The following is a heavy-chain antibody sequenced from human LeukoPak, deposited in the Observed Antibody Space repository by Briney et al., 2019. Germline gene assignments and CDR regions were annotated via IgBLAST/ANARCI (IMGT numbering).Heavy chain of an antibody. CDR1: GFTFSSYG. Sequence: GGSLRLSCAASGFTFSSYGMHWVRQAPGKGLEWVAVIWYDGSNKYYADSVKGRFTISRDDSKNTLYLQMNSLRAEDTAVYYCAREGVAAAGYYYGMDVWGKGTTVTVSS. D-gene: IGHD6-13*01. J-gene: IGHJ6*04. CDR2: IWYDGSNK. CDR3: AREGVAAAGYYYGMDV. V-gene: IGHV3-33*01.